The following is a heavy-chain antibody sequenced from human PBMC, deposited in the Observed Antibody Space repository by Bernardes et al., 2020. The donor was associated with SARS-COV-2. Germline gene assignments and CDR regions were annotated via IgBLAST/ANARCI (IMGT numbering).Heavy chain of an antibody. V-gene: IGHV1-18*04. CDR2: ISAYNKNT. J-gene: IGHJ4*02. Sequence: ASVKVSCKTSGYIFSSYDIAWVRQAPGQGLEWVAWISAYNKNTHYAQRFQGRVAMTIDTSTATAYMELRSLRVDDTAVYYCAKDRDIAVAGTEIFDYWGQGTLVTVSS. CDR1: GYIFSSYD. D-gene: IGHD6-19*01. CDR3: AKDRDIAVAGTEIFDY.